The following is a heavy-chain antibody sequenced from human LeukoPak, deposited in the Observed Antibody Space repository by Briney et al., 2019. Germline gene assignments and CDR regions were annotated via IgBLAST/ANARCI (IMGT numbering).Heavy chain of an antibody. Sequence: TGGSLRLSCEASGFSFSSYNMDWVRQTPGKGLEWISSITTSSSYTFYADSVKGRFTVSRDNARNSLYLQMNSLTAEDTAVYYCARDPYSGAYGDTYYYYMDVWGKGTTVTISS. CDR3: ARDPYSGAYGDTYYYYMDV. V-gene: IGHV3-21*01. D-gene: IGHD1-26*01. CDR1: GFSFSSYN. CDR2: ITTSSSYT. J-gene: IGHJ6*03.